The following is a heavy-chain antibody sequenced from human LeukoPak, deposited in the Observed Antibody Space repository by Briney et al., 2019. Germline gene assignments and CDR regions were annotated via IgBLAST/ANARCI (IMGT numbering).Heavy chain of an antibody. CDR2: ISSSGSTI. CDR3: ARAAYYYDSSGLYSLYYYYYYYMDV. CDR1: GFTFSDYY. D-gene: IGHD3-22*01. J-gene: IGHJ6*03. V-gene: IGHV3-11*01. Sequence: GGSLRLSCAAYGFTFSDYYMSWIRQAPGKGLEWVSYISSSGSTIYYADSVKGRFTISRDNAKHSLYLQMNSLRAEDTAVYCCARAAYYYDSSGLYSLYYYYYYYMDVWGKGTTVTVSS.